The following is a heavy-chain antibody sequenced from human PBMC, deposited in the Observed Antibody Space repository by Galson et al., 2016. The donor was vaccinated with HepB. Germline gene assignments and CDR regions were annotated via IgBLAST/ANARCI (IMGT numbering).Heavy chain of an antibody. J-gene: IGHJ5*02. CDR3: ARGPVLRYFDWPREEVVNDCFDP. V-gene: IGHV3-33*01. D-gene: IGHD3-9*01. CDR2: IWYDGTNK. Sequence: SLRLSCAASGFTFDSYAMHWVRQAPGKGLEWVAVIWYDGTNKYYADSVKGRFTISRDNSKNTLYLQVNRLRVEDTAVYYCARGPVLRYFDWPREEVVNDCFDPWGQGTLVTVSS. CDR1: GFTFDSYA.